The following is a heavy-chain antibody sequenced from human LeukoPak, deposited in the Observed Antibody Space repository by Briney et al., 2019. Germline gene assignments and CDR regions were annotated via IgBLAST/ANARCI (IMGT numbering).Heavy chain of an antibody. CDR3: ARHLPGRAAADPSGYFDY. D-gene: IGHD6-13*01. Sequence: PSETLSLTXAVSGCSISSGYYWGWIRQPPGKGLEWIGSIYHSGSTYYNPSLKSRVTISVDTSKNQFSLKLSSVTAADTAVYYCARHLPGRAAADPSGYFDYWGQGTLVTVSS. CDR2: IYHSGST. J-gene: IGHJ4*02. V-gene: IGHV4-38-2*01. CDR1: GCSISSGYY.